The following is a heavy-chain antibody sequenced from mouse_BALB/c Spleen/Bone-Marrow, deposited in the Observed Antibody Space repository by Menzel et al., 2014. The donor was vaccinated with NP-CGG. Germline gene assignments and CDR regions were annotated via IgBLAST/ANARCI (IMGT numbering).Heavy chain of an antibody. Sequence: QVQLQQSGAELMKPGASAKISCKATGYTFSSYWIEWVKQRPGHGLEWIGEILPGSGSTNYNEKFKGKATFTADKSSDTAYMQLSILTSEDSAVYDCSRGAYYVNYFDYWGQGTTLTVSS. CDR2: ILPGSGST. CDR3: SRGAYYVNYFDY. CDR1: GYTFSSYW. J-gene: IGHJ2*01. D-gene: IGHD2-10*01. V-gene: IGHV1-9*01.